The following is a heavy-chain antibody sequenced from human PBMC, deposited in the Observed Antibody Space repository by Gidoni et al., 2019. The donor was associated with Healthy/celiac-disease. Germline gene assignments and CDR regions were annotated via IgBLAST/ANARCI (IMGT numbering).Heavy chain of an antibody. CDR2: TRNKAKSYTT. CDR3: ARGRGTSGSYCYLDY. CDR1: GFTFSAHY. Sequence: EVQLVESGGGLVQPVGSLRLSFAASGFTFSAHYMYWVRQAPGKGLVWVGRTRNKAKSYTTEYAASVKGRFTISRDDSKNELYLQMNSLKTEDTAVYYCARGRGTSGSYCYLDYWGQGTLVNVSS. V-gene: IGHV3-72*01. D-gene: IGHD1-26*01. J-gene: IGHJ4*02.